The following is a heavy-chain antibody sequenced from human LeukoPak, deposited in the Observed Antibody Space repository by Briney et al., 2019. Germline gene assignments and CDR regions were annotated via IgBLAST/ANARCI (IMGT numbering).Heavy chain of an antibody. CDR1: GFTVSSNY. V-gene: IGHV3-53*01. Sequence: PGGSLRLSCAASGFTVSSNYMNWVRQASGKGLEWVSVIYSGGSTNYADSVKGRFTISRDNSKNTLFLQTNSLRAEDTAIYYCIYGYTLDFWGQGTLVTVSS. CDR3: IYGYTLDF. J-gene: IGHJ4*02. D-gene: IGHD5-18*01. CDR2: IYSGGST.